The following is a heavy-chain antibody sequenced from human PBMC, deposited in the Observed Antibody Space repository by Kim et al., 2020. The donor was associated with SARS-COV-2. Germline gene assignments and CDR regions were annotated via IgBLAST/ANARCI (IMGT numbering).Heavy chain of an antibody. CDR2: IYYSGST. J-gene: IGHJ4*02. Sequence: SETLSLTCTVSGGSISSYYWSWIRQPPGKGLEWIGYIYYSGSTNYNPSLKSRVTISVDTSKNQFSLKLSSVTAADTAVYYCARMGRYGDYAIGDWGQGTLVTVSS. CDR1: GGSISSYY. V-gene: IGHV4-59*13. CDR3: ARMGRYGDYAIGD. D-gene: IGHD4-17*01.